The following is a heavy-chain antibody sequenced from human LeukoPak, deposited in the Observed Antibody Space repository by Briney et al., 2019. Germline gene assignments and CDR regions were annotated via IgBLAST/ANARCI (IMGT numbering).Heavy chain of an antibody. Sequence: GGSLRLSCAASGFTFSSYGMHLVRQAPGKGLEWVAVISYDGSNKYYADSVKGRFTISRDNSKNTLYLQMNSLRAEDTAVYYCAKAVVVSLDYWGQGTLVTVSS. J-gene: IGHJ4*02. CDR3: AKAVVVSLDY. CDR1: GFTFSSYG. D-gene: IGHD3-22*01. V-gene: IGHV3-30*18. CDR2: ISYDGSNK.